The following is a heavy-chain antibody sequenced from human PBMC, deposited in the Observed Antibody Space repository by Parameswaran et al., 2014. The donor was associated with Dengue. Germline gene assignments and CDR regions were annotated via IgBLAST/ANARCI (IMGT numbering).Heavy chain of an antibody. CDR2: IYYSGST. V-gene: IGHV4-39*01. Sequence: WIRQPPGKGLEWIGSIYYSGSTYYNPSLKSRVTISVDTSKNQFSLKLSSVTAADTAVYYCASDSGGLERRYYYYYYGMDVWGQGTTVTVSS. D-gene: IGHD1-1*01. J-gene: IGHJ6*02. CDR3: ASDSGGLERRYYYYYYGMDV.